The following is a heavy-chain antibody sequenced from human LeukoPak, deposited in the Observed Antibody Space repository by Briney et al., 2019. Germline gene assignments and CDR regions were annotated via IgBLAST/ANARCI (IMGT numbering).Heavy chain of an antibody. D-gene: IGHD2-2*01. CDR1: GGTFSSYA. CDR3: ARDLPQDDIVVVPAAI. J-gene: IGHJ4*02. CDR2: IIPIFGTA. V-gene: IGHV1-69*13. Sequence: SVKVSCKASGGTFSSYAISWVRQAPGQGLEWMGGIIPIFGTANYAQKFQGRVTITADESTSTAYMELSSLRSEDTAVYYCARDLPQDDIVVVPAAIWGQGTLVTVSS.